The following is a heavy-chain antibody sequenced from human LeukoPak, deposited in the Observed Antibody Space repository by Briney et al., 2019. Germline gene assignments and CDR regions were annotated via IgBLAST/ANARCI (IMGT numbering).Heavy chain of an antibody. CDR1: GGSITSTNW. CDR2: VSLSGLT. D-gene: IGHD2-8*01. Sequence: PSGTLSLTCAVSGGSITSTNWWSWVRQPPGQGLEWIGEVSLSGLTNYNPSLSSRVIMALDTSKNHLSLNLTSVTAAATAVYYCSRENGAFSPFGYWGQGTLVTVPS. CDR3: SRENGAFSPFGY. V-gene: IGHV4-4*02. J-gene: IGHJ4*02.